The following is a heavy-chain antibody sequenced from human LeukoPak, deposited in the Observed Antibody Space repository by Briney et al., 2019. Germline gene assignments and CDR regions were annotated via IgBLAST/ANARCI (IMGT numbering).Heavy chain of an antibody. CDR2: ISSCSNKI. V-gene: IGHV3-48*02. CDR3: ARSDLRFLELLDY. CDR1: GFTFSGYS. J-gene: IGHJ4*02. D-gene: IGHD3-3*01. Sequence: PGGSLGLSCAASGFTFSGYSMNWVRQAPGKGLEWVSYISSCSNKIYYADSVKGRFITSRDNAKNSLYLQMNSLRDEDTAVYYCARSDLRFLELLDYWGQGTLVTVSS.